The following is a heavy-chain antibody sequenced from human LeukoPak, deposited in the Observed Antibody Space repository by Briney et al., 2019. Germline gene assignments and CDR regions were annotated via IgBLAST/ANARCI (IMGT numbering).Heavy chain of an antibody. CDR3: ARGVTAIRNAFDI. J-gene: IGHJ3*02. CDR1: GFTFSSYS. Sequence: GGSLRLSCAASGFTFSSYSMHWVRQAPGKGLVWVSKINNDGSDPTYADFVKGRFTFSRDNARNSLFLQMSSLGAEDTAVYYCARGVTAIRNAFDIWGQGTMVTASS. D-gene: IGHD2-21*02. CDR2: INNDGSDP. V-gene: IGHV3-74*01.